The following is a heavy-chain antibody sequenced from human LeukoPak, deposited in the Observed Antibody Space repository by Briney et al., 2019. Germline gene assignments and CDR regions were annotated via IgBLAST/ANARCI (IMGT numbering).Heavy chain of an antibody. Sequence: TSETLSLTCTVSGGSISSYYWSWIRQPPGKGLEWIGYIYYSGSTNYNPSLKSRVTISVDTSKNQFSLKLSSVTAADTVVYYCASTSMDYGGNSLDYWGQGTLVTVSS. D-gene: IGHD4-23*01. V-gene: IGHV4-59*01. CDR1: GGSISSYY. CDR2: IYYSGST. J-gene: IGHJ4*02. CDR3: ASTSMDYGGNSLDY.